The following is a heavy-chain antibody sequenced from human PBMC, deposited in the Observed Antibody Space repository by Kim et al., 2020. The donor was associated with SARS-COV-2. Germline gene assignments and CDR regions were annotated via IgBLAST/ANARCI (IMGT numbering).Heavy chain of an antibody. CDR3: AKGVYDTPDGSGYFYFDA. D-gene: IGHD3-22*01. J-gene: IGHJ3*01. Sequence: SETLSLTCGAYGASLSGYYWSWIRQAPGKGLEWIGEITYSGRTNYNPSLKSRVTISAATSKSQFTLNLISVTVADTAVYYCAKGVYDTPDGSGYFYFDA. CDR1: GASLSGYY. V-gene: IGHV4-34*01. CDR2: ITYSGRT.